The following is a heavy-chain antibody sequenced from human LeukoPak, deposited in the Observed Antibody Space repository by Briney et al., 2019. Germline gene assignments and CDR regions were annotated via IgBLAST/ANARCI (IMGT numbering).Heavy chain of an antibody. CDR2: ISSNGGST. Sequence: GGSLRLSCAASGFTFSSYAMHWVRQAPGKGLEFVSAISSNGGSTYYANSVKGRFTISRDNSKNTLYLQMGSLRAEDMAVYYCARLYSGYDTYYFDYWGQGTLVTVSS. V-gene: IGHV3-64*01. D-gene: IGHD5-12*01. J-gene: IGHJ4*02. CDR1: GFTFSSYA. CDR3: ARLYSGYDTYYFDY.